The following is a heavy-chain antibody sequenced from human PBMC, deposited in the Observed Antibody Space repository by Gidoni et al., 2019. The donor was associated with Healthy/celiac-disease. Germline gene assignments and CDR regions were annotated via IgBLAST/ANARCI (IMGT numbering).Heavy chain of an antibody. Sequence: EVQLVESGGGLVKPGGSLRLSCAASGFTFSSYSMNWVRQAPGKGLEWVSSISSSSSYIYYADSVKGRFTISRDNAKNSLYLQMNSLRAEDTAVYYCAREGVAADSSSSSGWYGDDAFDIWGQGTMVTVSS. J-gene: IGHJ3*02. CDR1: GFTFSSYS. V-gene: IGHV3-21*01. CDR2: ISSSSSYI. D-gene: IGHD6-6*01. CDR3: AREGVAADSSSSSGWYGDDAFDI.